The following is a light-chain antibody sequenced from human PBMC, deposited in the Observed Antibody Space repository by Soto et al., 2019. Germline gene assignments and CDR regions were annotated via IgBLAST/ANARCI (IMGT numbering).Light chain of an antibody. CDR1: SSDVGGYNY. CDR3: SSYTSSSTYV. Sequence: QSALTQPAPVSGSPGQSITISCTGTSSDVGGYNYVSWYQQHQGKAPKLIIYDVNNRPSGVSNRFSGSKSGNTASLTISGLQAEDEADYYCSSYTSSSTYVFGTGTKV. J-gene: IGLJ1*01. V-gene: IGLV2-14*03. CDR2: DVN.